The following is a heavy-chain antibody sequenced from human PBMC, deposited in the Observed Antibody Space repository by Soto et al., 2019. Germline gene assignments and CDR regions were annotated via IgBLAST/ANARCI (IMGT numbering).Heavy chain of an antibody. V-gene: IGHV3-7*01. CDR2: IKRGGSET. Sequence: EVQLVESGGGLVQPGGSLRLSCAAPTFIFSTYWMTWVRQAPGKGLEWVANIKRGGSETHYADSVKGRFTISRDNAKNSLYLKMNSLRVEDTAVYYCVGDGNNWNDFDYWGQGTLVTVSS. J-gene: IGHJ4*02. CDR3: VGDGNNWNDFDY. CDR1: TFIFSTYW. D-gene: IGHD1-20*01.